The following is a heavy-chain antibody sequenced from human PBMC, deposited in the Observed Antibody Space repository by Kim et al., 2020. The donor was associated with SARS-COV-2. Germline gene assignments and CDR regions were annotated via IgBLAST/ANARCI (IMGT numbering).Heavy chain of an antibody. V-gene: IGHV3-21*01. CDR3: VRVDIFGPLYYMDV. J-gene: IGHJ6*03. CDR2: ITSVSTYI. Sequence: GGSLRLSCAASGFTFRNYIMGWVRQTPGEGLEFVSYITSVSTYIFYSDSLRGRFTISRDNARNSVFLQMNSLRVEDTALYYCVRVDIFGPLYYMDVWGAGTTVTVSS. CDR1: GFTFRNYI. D-gene: IGHD3-3*02.